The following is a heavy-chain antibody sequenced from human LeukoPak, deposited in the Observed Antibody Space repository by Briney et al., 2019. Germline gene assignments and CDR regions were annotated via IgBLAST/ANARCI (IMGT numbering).Heavy chain of an antibody. V-gene: IGHV3-15*01. J-gene: IGHJ6*02. CDR2: IKSKTDGGTT. CDR3: AKNRKSSSSRLDV. Sequence: GGSLRLSCAASGFTFSNAWMSWVRRAPGKGLEWVGRIKSKTDGGTTDYAAPVKGRFTISRDDSKNTLYLQMDSLRAEDTAVYYCAKNRKSSSSRLDVWGQGTTVTVSS. D-gene: IGHD6-13*01. CDR1: GFTFSNAW.